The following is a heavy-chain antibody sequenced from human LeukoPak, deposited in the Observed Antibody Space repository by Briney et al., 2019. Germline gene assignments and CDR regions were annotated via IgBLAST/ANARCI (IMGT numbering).Heavy chain of an antibody. Sequence: GGSLRLSCEASGFTFNTFWMTWVRQAPGKGLEWVTNIKQGGGEKHHVDSVRGRFTISRDNTKNFVYLQMDSLRTEDTAVYYCARHILYRLDPWGQGTLVTVSS. CDR1: GFTFNTFW. CDR3: ARHILYRLDP. D-gene: IGHD2-8*01. J-gene: IGHJ5*02. CDR2: IKQGGGEK. V-gene: IGHV3-7*01.